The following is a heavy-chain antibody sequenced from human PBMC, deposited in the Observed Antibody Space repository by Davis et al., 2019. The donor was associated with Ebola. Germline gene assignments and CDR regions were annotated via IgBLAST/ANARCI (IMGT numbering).Heavy chain of an antibody. CDR2: IRYDGSNK. J-gene: IGHJ6*04. Sequence: GESLKISCVASGFPFSSYGMHWVRQAPGKGLEWVAFIRYDGSNKYYADSVKGRFTISRDNAKNSLYLQMNSLRAEDTGVYFCARDPVDPESDYYFYGMDLWGKGTTVTVSS. D-gene: IGHD4-23*01. CDR1: GFPFSSYG. V-gene: IGHV3-30*02. CDR3: ARDPVDPESDYYFYGMDL.